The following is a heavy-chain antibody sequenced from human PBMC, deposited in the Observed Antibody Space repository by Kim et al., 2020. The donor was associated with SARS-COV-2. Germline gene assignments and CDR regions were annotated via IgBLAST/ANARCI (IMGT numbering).Heavy chain of an antibody. CDR3: ARDWADNSFDS. Sequence: ASVKVFCKASGYTFTDYYIHWVRQAPGKGLEWMGCINADSGGTHYAQKFRGRVTMTTDTSINTAHMELTGLRSDDTAVFYCARDWADNSFDSWGQGTLVTVSS. J-gene: IGHJ4*02. CDR2: INADSGGT. V-gene: IGHV1-2*02. D-gene: IGHD7-27*01. CDR1: GYTFTDYY.